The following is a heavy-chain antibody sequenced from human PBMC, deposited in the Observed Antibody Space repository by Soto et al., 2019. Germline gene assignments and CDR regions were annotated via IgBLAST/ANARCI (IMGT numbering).Heavy chain of an antibody. CDR3: ARGSRIQLWLRIGY. J-gene: IGHJ4*02. CDR1: GGSISSCGYY. D-gene: IGHD5-18*01. V-gene: IGHV4-31*03. Sequence: PSETLSLTCTVSGGSISSCGYYWSLIRQHPGKGLEWIGYIYYSGSTYYNPSLKSRVTISVDTSKNQFSLKLSSVTAADTAVYYCARGSRIQLWLRIGYWGQGTLVTVSS. CDR2: IYYSGST.